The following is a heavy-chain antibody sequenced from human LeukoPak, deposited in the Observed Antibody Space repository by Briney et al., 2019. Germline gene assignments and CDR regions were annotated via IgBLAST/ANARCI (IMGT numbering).Heavy chain of an antibody. J-gene: IGHJ4*02. D-gene: IGHD3/OR15-3a*01. CDR2: IGGNGHET. CDR3: AKRDWPYFFDY. Sequence: GGSLRLSCAASGFWFSNYGINWVRQAPGKGLEWVSVIGGNGHETFYADSVKGRFSISRDNARNTVYLQMSSLRVDDTAVYYCAKRDWPYFFDYWGQGTLVTVSS. CDR1: GFWFSNYG. V-gene: IGHV3-23*01.